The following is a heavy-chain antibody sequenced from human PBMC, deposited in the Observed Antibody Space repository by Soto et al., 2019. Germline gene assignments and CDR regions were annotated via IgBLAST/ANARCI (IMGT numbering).Heavy chain of an antibody. V-gene: IGHV1-69*12. CDR2: IIPIFGTA. D-gene: IGHD3-22*01. CDR3: ARVYYESSGYFFPRPVLRYYYGMDV. CDR1: GGTFSSYA. J-gene: IGHJ6*02. Sequence: QVQLVQSGAEVKKPGSSVKVSCKASGGTFSSYAISWVRQAPGQGLEWMGGIIPIFGTANYAQKFQGRVTITADESTSTAYMELSSLRSEDTAVYYCARVYYESSGYFFPRPVLRYYYGMDVWGQGTTVTVSS.